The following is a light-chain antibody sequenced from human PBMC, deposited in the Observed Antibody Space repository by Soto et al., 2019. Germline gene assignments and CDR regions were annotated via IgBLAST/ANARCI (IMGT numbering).Light chain of an antibody. J-gene: IGKJ2*01. CDR3: MQATQFPHT. Sequence: DVVMTQTPLSSTVTLGQPASISCRSSQSLVHSGGSTYLSWLHQRPGQPPRLLIYEIFNRFSVVQDRVSGSEAATDFTLKISRVEAEDVGVYDCMQATQFPHTFGQGTKLEIK. V-gene: IGKV2-24*01. CDR1: QSLVHSGGSTY. CDR2: EIF.